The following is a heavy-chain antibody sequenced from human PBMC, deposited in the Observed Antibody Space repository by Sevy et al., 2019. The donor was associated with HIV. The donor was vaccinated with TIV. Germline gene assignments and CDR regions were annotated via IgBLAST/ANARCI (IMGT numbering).Heavy chain of an antibody. CDR3: ARAPSGSQGPGQYFQH. J-gene: IGHJ1*01. CDR2: ISGNNGDT. D-gene: IGHD1-26*01. Sequence: ASVKVSCKASGYTFNSYVITWVRQAPGQGLEWMGKISGNNGDTKYGQKFQGRVTMTTDPSTSTAYMELRSLKSDDTAGYYCARAPSGSQGPGQYFQHWGQGTLVTVSS. CDR1: GYTFNSYV. V-gene: IGHV1-18*01.